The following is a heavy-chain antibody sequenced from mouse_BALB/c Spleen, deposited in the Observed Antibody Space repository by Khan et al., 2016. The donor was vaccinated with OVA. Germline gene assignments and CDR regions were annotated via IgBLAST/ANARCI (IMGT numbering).Heavy chain of an antibody. D-gene: IGHD2-14*01. CDR2: INPSNGYT. Sequence: VQLRQSGAELARPGASVKMSCKASGYTFTSYTIHWIKKRPGQGLEWIGYINPSNGYTNYNQKFKDKATLTTDKSSTPAYLQLSSQTSDDSAVYNCVRDGAYHRNDGWFAYWGQGTLVTVSA. V-gene: IGHV1-4*01. J-gene: IGHJ3*01. CDR1: GYTFTSYT. CDR3: VRDGAYHRNDGWFAY.